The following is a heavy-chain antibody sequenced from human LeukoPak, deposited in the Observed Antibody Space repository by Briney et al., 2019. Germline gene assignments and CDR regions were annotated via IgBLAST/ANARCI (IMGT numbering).Heavy chain of an antibody. D-gene: IGHD3-10*01. Sequence: ASVKVSCKASGYTFTRYDINWVRQAPGQGLEWMGIINPSGGSTSYAQKFQGRVTMTRDTSISTAYMELSRLRSDDTAVYYCARNIWFGESSDAFDIWGQGTMVTVSS. CDR3: ARNIWFGESSDAFDI. CDR2: INPSGGST. V-gene: IGHV1-46*01. J-gene: IGHJ3*02. CDR1: GYTFTRYD.